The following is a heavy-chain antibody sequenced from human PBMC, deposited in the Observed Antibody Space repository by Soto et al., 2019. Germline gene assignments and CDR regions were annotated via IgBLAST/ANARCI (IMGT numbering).Heavy chain of an antibody. CDR2: SRNRANSYTT. CDR3: ARVGTTPTRDFDY. Sequence: GGSLRLSCAASGFTFSDHYMDWVRQAPGKGLEWVGRSRNRANSYTTEYAASVKGRFTISRDDSENSVSLQMNSLKTEDTAVYYCARVGTTPTRDFDYWGQGTLVTVSS. V-gene: IGHV3-72*01. J-gene: IGHJ4*02. D-gene: IGHD1-7*01. CDR1: GFTFSDHY.